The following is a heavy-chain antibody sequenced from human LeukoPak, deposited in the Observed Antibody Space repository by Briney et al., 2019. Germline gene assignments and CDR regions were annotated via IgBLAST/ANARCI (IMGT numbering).Heavy chain of an antibody. J-gene: IGHJ6*03. V-gene: IGHV3-30*18. Sequence: PGGSLRLSCAASGFTFSSYGMHWVRQAPGKGLEWVAVISYDGSNKYYADSVKGRFTISRDNSKNTLYLQMNSLRAEDTAVYYCAKDGLGYYGSGSRYYYYMDVWGKGTTVTISS. D-gene: IGHD3-10*01. CDR3: AKDGLGYYGSGSRYYYYMDV. CDR2: ISYDGSNK. CDR1: GFTFSSYG.